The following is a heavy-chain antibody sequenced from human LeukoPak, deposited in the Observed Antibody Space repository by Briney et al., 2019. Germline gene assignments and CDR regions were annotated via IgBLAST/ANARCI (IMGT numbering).Heavy chain of an antibody. CDR2: INWNGGST. CDR3: ARGRDGYNSDYYYYYYMDV. J-gene: IGHJ6*03. D-gene: IGHD5-24*01. V-gene: IGHV3-20*04. Sequence: GGSLRLSCAASGFTFDDYGMSWVRQAPGKGLEWVSGINWNGGSTGYADSVKGRFTISRDNAKNSLYLQMNSLRAEDTALYYCARGRDGYNSDYYYYYYMDVWGKGTTVTVSS. CDR1: GFTFDDYG.